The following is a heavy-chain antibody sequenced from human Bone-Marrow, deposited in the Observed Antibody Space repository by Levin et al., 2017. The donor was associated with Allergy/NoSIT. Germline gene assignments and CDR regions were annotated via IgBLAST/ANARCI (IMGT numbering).Heavy chain of an antibody. Sequence: KTGGSLRLSCRGSGYTFTNYWIAWVRQMPGKGLEWMGIIYPYDSDTRYSPSFQGHVTISADKSISTAYLQWSSLKASDTAMYYCARPEGVITYKNAFEIWGHGTLVTVSS. CDR3: ARPEGVITYKNAFEI. V-gene: IGHV5-51*01. CDR1: GYTFTNYW. J-gene: IGHJ3*02. D-gene: IGHD3-16*02. CDR2: IYPYDSDT.